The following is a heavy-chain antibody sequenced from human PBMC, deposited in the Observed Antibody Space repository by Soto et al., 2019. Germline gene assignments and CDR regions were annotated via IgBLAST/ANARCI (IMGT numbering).Heavy chain of an antibody. J-gene: IGHJ6*02. CDR3: AKDRDYSNYDYYYYGMDV. V-gene: IGHV3-30*18. Sequence: PGGSLRLSCAASGFTFSCHCSHWVRQAPGKGLEWVAVISYDGSNKYYADSVKGRFTISRDNSKNTLYLQMNSLRAEDTAVYYCAKDRDYSNYDYYYYGMDVWGQGTTVTVSS. CDR2: ISYDGSNK. D-gene: IGHD4-4*01. CDR1: GFTFSCHC.